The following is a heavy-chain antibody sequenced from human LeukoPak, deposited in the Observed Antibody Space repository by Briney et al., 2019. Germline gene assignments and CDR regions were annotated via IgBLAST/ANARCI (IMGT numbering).Heavy chain of an antibody. V-gene: IGHV4-59*01. CDR3: ARAVLATRSDHWFDS. J-gene: IGHJ5*01. D-gene: IGHD4-11*01. Sequence: SETLSLTCTVSGGSISSFYWSWIRQPPGKGLEWIGYIYYTGSTNYNSSLKSRVTISVDTSKNQFSLNLSSVTAADTAMYYCARAVLATRSDHWFDSWGQGTLVTVSS. CDR2: IYYTGST. CDR1: GGSISSFY.